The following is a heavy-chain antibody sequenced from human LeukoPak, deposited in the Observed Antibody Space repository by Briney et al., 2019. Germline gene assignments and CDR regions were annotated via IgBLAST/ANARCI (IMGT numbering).Heavy chain of an antibody. CDR2: IYYIGTA. CDR1: GDSISIGDYR. CDR3: ARARGDSPRIYYYMDV. J-gene: IGHJ6*03. D-gene: IGHD3-16*01. Sequence: SETLSLTCSVSGDSISIGDYRWSWIRQSPGKGLEWIGYIYYIGTAYYNPSLRSRVALSADTSKNQFSLKLNSVTVADSAVYFCARARGDSPRIYYYMDVWAKGPRSPSP. V-gene: IGHV4-30-4*01.